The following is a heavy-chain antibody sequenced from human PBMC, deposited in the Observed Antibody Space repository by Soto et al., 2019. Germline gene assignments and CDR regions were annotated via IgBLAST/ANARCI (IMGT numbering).Heavy chain of an antibody. J-gene: IGHJ4*02. CDR3: AKDLTGPYDY. Sequence: PGGSLRLSCAASGFTFSSYGMHWVRQAPGKGLEWVAVISYDGSNKYYADSVKGRFTISRDNSKNTVHLQMNSLRPEDTAVYYCAKDLTGPYDYWGQGTLVTVSS. CDR2: ISYDGSNK. D-gene: IGHD3-9*01. V-gene: IGHV3-30*18. CDR1: GFTFSSYG.